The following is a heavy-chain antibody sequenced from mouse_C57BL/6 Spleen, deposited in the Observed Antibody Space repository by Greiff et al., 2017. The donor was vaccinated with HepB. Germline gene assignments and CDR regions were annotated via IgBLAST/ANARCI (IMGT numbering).Heavy chain of an antibody. Sequence: VQLQQPGAELVKPGASVKLSCKASGYTFTSYWMHWVKQRPGQGLEWIGMIHPNSGSTNYNEKFKSKATLTVDKSSSTAYMQLSSLTSEDSAVYYCADPNWDEKGFDYWGQGTTLTVSS. J-gene: IGHJ2*01. D-gene: IGHD4-1*01. CDR2: IHPNSGST. V-gene: IGHV1-64*01. CDR3: ADPNWDEKGFDY. CDR1: GYTFTSYW.